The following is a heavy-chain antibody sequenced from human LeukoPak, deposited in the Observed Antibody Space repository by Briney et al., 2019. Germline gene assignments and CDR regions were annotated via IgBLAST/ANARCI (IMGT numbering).Heavy chain of an antibody. J-gene: IGHJ4*02. CDR3: ARPLHGGSGRNPHY. V-gene: IGHV4-4*07. CDR1: GGSISSYY. Sequence: SETLSLTCTVSGGSISSYYWSWIRQPAGRGLEWIGHIYTSGRTNYNPSLKSRVTMSVDTSKNQFSLKLSSVTAADTAVYYCARPLHGGSGRNPHYWGQGTLVTVSS. D-gene: IGHD3-10*01. CDR2: IYTSGRT.